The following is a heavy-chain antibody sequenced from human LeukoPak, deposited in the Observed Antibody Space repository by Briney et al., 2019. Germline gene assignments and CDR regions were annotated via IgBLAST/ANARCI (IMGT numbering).Heavy chain of an antibody. CDR2: IIPSGHTT. V-gene: IGHV3-23*01. J-gene: IGHJ4*02. CDR1: GFTFSSYA. CDR3: AKDDRWLQFCC. Sequence: HPGRSLRLSCAASGFTFSSYAMHWVRQAPGKGLEWVSGIIPSGHTTYYADSVRGRFTISRDNSRNTLYLQMNSLRAEDTAVYYCAKDDRWLQFCCWGQGTLVTVSA. D-gene: IGHD5-24*01.